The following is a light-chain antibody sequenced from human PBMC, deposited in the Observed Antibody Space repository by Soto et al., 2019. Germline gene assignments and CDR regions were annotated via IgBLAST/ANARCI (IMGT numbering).Light chain of an antibody. CDR1: SSDVGGYNY. J-gene: IGLJ1*01. V-gene: IGLV2-14*01. CDR3: SSYTGSSPYV. Sequence: QSALTQPASVSGSPGQSITISCTGTSSDVGGYNYVSWYQQHPGKAPKLMIYDVSNRPSGVSNRFSGSKSGNTASLTISGLQAEDEADYYCSSYTGSSPYVFGAGTK. CDR2: DVS.